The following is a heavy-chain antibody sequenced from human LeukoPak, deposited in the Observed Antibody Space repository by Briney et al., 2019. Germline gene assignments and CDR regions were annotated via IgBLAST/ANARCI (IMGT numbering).Heavy chain of an antibody. V-gene: IGHV1-69*13. CDR1: GGTFSSYA. J-gene: IGHJ4*02. CDR3: AREVSSPRGYFDY. D-gene: IGHD3-16*01. Sequence: SVKVSCKASGGTFSSYAISWVRQAPRQGLEWMGGIIPIFGTANYAQKFQGRVTITADESTSTAYMELSSLRPEDTAVYYCAREVSSPRGYFDYWGQGTLVTVSS. CDR2: IIPIFGTA.